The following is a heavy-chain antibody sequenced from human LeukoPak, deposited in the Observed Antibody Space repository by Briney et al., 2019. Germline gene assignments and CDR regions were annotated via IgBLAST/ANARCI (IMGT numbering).Heavy chain of an antibody. CDR1: GFTVSSNY. Sequence: GGSLRLSCAASGFTVSSNYMSWVRQAPGKGLEWVSVIYSGGTTYYADSVKGRFTTSRDNSKNTLYLQMNSLRAEDTAVYYCARGDGSSSWGTTNDAFDIWGQGTMVTVSS. D-gene: IGHD6-13*01. CDR2: IYSGGTT. CDR3: ARGDGSSSWGTTNDAFDI. V-gene: IGHV3-66*01. J-gene: IGHJ3*02.